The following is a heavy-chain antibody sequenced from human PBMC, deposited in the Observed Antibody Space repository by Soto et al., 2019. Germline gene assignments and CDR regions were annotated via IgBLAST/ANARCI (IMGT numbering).Heavy chain of an antibody. CDR2: ISYDGSNK. CDR1: GFTFSSYG. J-gene: IGHJ4*02. CDR3: AKDVDDSSGYYYVGLYYFDY. V-gene: IGHV3-30*18. Sequence: GGSLRLSCASSGFTFSSYGMHWVRQAPGKGLEWVEVISYDGSNKYYADSVKGRFTISRDNSKNTLYLQMNSLRAEDTAVYYCAKDVDDSSGYYYVGLYYFDYWGQGTLVTVSS. D-gene: IGHD3-22*01.